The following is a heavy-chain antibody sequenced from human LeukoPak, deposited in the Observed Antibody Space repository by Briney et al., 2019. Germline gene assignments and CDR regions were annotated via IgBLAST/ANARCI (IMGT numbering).Heavy chain of an antibody. J-gene: IGHJ4*02. CDR3: ARRRNIHNYGDYSFDY. V-gene: IGHV4-39*01. CDR1: GGSISSSSYY. D-gene: IGHD4-17*01. Sequence: PSETLSLTCTVSGGSISSSSYYWGWIRQPPGKGLEWIGNIYYSGSTYYNPSLKSRVTISVDTSKNQFSLKLSSVSAADTAVYYCARRRNIHNYGDYSFDYWGQGTLVTVSS. CDR2: IYYSGST.